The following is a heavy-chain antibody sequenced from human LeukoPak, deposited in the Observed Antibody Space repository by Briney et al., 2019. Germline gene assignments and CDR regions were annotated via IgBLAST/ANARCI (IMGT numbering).Heavy chain of an antibody. CDR3: ARKYYDIFTGYPYYFDY. CDR2: IYYSGST. V-gene: IGHV4-39*01. CDR1: GGSITNGSYY. J-gene: IGHJ4*02. Sequence: SETLSLTCSVSGGSITNGSYYWGWIRQPPGKGLEWIGSIYYSGSTYFNPSLKSRVTMSVDTSKNQFSLKLSSVTAADTAVYYCARKYYDIFTGYPYYFDYWGQGTLVTVSS. D-gene: IGHD3-9*01.